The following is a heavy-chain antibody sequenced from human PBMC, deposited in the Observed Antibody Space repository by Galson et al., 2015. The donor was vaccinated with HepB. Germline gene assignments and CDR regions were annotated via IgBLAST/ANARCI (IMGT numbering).Heavy chain of an antibody. CDR1: GGSIGSYY. V-gene: IGHV4-59*08. J-gene: IGHJ4*02. D-gene: IGHD6-13*01. CDR3: ARHIAAAGTYYFDY. CDR2: IYYSGST. Sequence: SETLSLTCTVSGGSIGSYYWSWIRQPPGKGLEWIGYIYYSGSTNYNPSLKSRVTISVDTSKNQFSLKLSSVTAADTAVYYCARHIAAAGTYYFDYWGQGTLVTVSS.